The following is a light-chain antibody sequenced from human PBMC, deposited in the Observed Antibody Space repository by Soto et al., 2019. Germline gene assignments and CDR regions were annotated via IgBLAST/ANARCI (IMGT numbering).Light chain of an antibody. J-gene: IGLJ3*02. CDR3: SSYTSSSTHWV. Sequence: QSVLTQPASVSGSPGQLITISCTGTSSDVGGYNYVSWYQQHPGKAPKFMIYEVSNRPSGVCNRFSGSKSGNTASLTISGLQAEDEADYYCSSYTSSSTHWVFGGGTKLTVL. CDR2: EVS. CDR1: SSDVGGYNY. V-gene: IGLV2-14*01.